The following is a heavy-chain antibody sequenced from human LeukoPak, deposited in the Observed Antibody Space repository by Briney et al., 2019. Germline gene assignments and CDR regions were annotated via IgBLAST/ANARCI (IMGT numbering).Heavy chain of an antibody. CDR3: AELGITMIGGV. CDR1: GFTFTSYN. CDR2: ISSSGSTI. D-gene: IGHD3-10*02. J-gene: IGHJ6*04. Sequence: GGSLRLSCAASGFTFTSYNFHWVRRAPGKGLEWVSYISSSGSTIYYADSVKGRFTISRDNAKNSLYLQMNSLRAEDTAVYYCAELGITMIGGVWGKGTTVTISS. V-gene: IGHV3-48*03.